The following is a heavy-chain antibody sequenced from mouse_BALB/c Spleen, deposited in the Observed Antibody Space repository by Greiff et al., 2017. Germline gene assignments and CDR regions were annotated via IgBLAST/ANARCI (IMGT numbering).Heavy chain of an antibody. Sequence: DVKLVESGGGLVQPGGSLKLSCAASGFTFSSYTMSWVRQTPEKRLEWVAYISNGGGSTYYPDTVKGRFTISRDNAKNTLYLQMSSLKSEDTAMYYCARQVGYAMDYWGQGTSVTVSS. V-gene: IGHV5-12-2*01. J-gene: IGHJ4*01. CDR3: ARQVGYAMDY. D-gene: IGHD1-1*02. CDR1: GFTFSSYT. CDR2: ISNGGGST.